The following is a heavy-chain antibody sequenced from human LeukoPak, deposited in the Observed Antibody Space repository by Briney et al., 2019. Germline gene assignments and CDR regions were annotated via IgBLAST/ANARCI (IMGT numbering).Heavy chain of an antibody. Sequence: PGGSLRLSCAASGFTFSSYSMNWVRQAPGKGLEWVSYISSSSSTIYYADSVKGRFTISRDNAKNSLYLQMNSLRAEDTAVYYCARGGPNCYGDYGSCWFDPWGQGTLVTVSS. CDR2: ISSSSSTI. J-gene: IGHJ5*02. CDR1: GFTFSSYS. CDR3: ARGGPNCYGDYGSCWFDP. V-gene: IGHV3-48*01. D-gene: IGHD4-17*01.